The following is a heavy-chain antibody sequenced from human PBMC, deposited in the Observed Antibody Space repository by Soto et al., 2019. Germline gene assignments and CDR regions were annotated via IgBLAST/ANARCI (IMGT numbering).Heavy chain of an antibody. CDR3: ACTPRYCSSTSCYDYYYYGMDV. CDR1: GGSFSGYY. D-gene: IGHD2-2*01. CDR2: INHSGST. Sequence: SETLSLTCAVYGGSFSGYYWSWIRQPPGKGLEWIGEINHSGSTNYNPSLKSRVTISVDTSKNQFSLKLSSVTAADTAVYYCACTPRYCSSTSCYDYYYYGMDVWGQGTTVTVSS. V-gene: IGHV4-34*01. J-gene: IGHJ6*02.